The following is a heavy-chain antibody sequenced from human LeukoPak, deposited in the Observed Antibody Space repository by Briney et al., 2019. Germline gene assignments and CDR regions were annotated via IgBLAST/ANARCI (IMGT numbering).Heavy chain of an antibody. CDR2: IRYDGSDK. Sequence: GGSLRLSCAASGFTFITYGMHWVRQAPGKGLEWVAFIRYDGSDKYYADSMKGRFTISRDNSKNTLYLLMNSLRTEDTAVYYCATLGGGGFWGQGTLVTVSS. CDR3: ATLGGGGF. CDR1: GFTFITYG. V-gene: IGHV3-30*02. J-gene: IGHJ4*02. D-gene: IGHD3-16*01.